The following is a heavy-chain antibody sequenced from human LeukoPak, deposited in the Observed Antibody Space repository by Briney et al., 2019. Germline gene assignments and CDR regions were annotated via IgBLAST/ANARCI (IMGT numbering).Heavy chain of an antibody. J-gene: IGHJ6*02. CDR2: INHSGST. CDR1: GGSFSGYY. CDR3: GTLFGVVSMDV. D-gene: IGHD3-3*01. V-gene: IGHV4-34*01. Sequence: SETLSLTCAAYGGSFSGYYWSWIRQPPGKGLEWIGEINHSGSTNYNPSLKSRVTISVDTSKNQFSLKLSSVTAADTAVYYCGTLFGVVSMDVWGQGTTVTVSS.